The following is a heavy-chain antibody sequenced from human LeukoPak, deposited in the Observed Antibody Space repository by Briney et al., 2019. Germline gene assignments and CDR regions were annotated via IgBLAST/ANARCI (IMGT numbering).Heavy chain of an antibody. CDR2: INHSGST. D-gene: IGHD5-12*01. J-gene: IGHJ6*02. V-gene: IGHV4-34*01. CDR3: ARGPFRGYSGYRVYYGMDV. Sequence: PSETLSLTCAVYGGSFSGYYWSWIRQPPGKGLEWIGEINHSGSTNYNPSLKSRVTISVDTSKNQFSLKLSSVTAADTAVYYCARGPFRGYSGYRVYYGMDVWGQGTTVTVSS. CDR1: GGSFSGYY.